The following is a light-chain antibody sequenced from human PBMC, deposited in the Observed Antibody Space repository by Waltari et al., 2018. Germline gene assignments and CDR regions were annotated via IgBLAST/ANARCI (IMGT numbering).Light chain of an antibody. CDR1: QSILSGSDNKNY. Sequence: DIVMTQSPDSLAVSLGERATINCRSSQSILSGSDNKNYLVWYQQKPGQPPKLLISWASTRESGVPDRFSGGGSVTDFSLTISSLQAEDVAVYYCQQCYSSPLTFGGGTKVEIK. CDR3: QQCYSSPLT. CDR2: WAS. J-gene: IGKJ4*01. V-gene: IGKV4-1*01.